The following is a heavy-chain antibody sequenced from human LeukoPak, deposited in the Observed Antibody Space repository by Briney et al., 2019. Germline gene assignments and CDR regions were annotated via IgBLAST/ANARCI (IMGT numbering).Heavy chain of an antibody. CDR2: IIPIFGTA. CDR3: AGAFPAGSGRGDYFDY. J-gene: IGHJ4*02. CDR1: GGTFSSYA. D-gene: IGHD6-19*01. V-gene: IGHV1-69*06. Sequence: SVKVSCKASGGTFSSYAISWVRQAPGQGLEWMGRIIPIFGTANYAQKFQGRVTITADKSTSTAYMELSSLRSEDTAVYYCAGAFPAGSGRGDYFDYWGQGTLVTVSS.